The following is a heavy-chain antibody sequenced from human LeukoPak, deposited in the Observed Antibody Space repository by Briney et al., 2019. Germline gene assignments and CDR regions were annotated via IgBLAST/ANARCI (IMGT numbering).Heavy chain of an antibody. CDR1: GFSFSSYG. CDR3: AKELFTKYYYYMDV. CDR2: IRYDGGNK. Sequence: PGGSLRLSCAASGFSFSSYGMHWVRQAPGKGLEWVAFIRYDGGNKYYADSVKGRFTISRDNSKNTLYLQMNSLRAEDTAVYYCAKELFTKYYYYMDVWGKGTTVTISS. V-gene: IGHV3-30*02. D-gene: IGHD3-10*01. J-gene: IGHJ6*03.